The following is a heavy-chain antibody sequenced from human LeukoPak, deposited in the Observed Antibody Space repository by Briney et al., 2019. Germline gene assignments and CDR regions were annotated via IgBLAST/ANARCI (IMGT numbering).Heavy chain of an antibody. V-gene: IGHV3-20*04. CDR2: INWNGGST. CDR3: AKVGNYDILTGSVQGHFDY. J-gene: IGHJ4*02. D-gene: IGHD3-9*01. Sequence: GGSLRLSCAASGFTFDDYGMSWVRKAPGKGLEWVSGINWNGGSTGYADSVKGRFTISRDNSKNTLSLQMNSLRAEDTAVYYCAKVGNYDILTGSVQGHFDYWGQGTLVTVSS. CDR1: GFTFDDYG.